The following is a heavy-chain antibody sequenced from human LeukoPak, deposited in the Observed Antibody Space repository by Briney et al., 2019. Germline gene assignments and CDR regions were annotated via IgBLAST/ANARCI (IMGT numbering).Heavy chain of an antibody. CDR2: ISAYNGNT. J-gene: IGHJ4*02. CDR1: GYTFTSYG. D-gene: IGHD3-22*01. Sequence: GASVKVSCKASGYTFTSYGISWVRQAPGQGLEWMGWISAYNGNTNYAQKLQGGVTMTTDTSTSTAYMELRSLRSDDTAVYYCARIFYYDSSGYSSGFDYWGQGTLVTVSS. V-gene: IGHV1-18*01. CDR3: ARIFYYDSSGYSSGFDY.